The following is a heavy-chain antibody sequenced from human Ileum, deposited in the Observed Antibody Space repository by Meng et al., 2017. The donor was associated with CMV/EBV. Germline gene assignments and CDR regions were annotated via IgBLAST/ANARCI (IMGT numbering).Heavy chain of an antibody. CDR3: ARERYCTNGVCPVYYYYGMDV. V-gene: IGHV3-30*04. D-gene: IGHD2-8*01. CDR1: GFTFSSYA. CDR2: ISYDGSNK. J-gene: IGHJ6*02. Sequence: GGSLRLSCAASGFTFSSYAMHWVRQAPGKGLEWVAVISYDGSNKYYADSVKGRFTISRDNSKNTLYLQMNSLRAEDTAVYYCARERYCTNGVCPVYYYYGMDVWGQGTTVTVSS.